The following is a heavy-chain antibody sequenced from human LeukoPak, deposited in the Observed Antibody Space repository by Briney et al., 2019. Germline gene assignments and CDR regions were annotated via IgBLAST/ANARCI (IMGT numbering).Heavy chain of an antibody. J-gene: IGHJ5*02. V-gene: IGHV3-48*03. D-gene: IGHD3-10*01. CDR1: GFTFSSYE. CDR3: ASSARGVIIDNWFDP. Sequence: GGSLRLSCAASGFTFSSYEMNWVRQAPGKGLEWVSYISSSGSTIYYADSVKGRFTISRDNAKNSLYLQMNSLRAEDTAVYYCASSARGVIIDNWFDPWGQGTLVTVSS. CDR2: ISSSGSTI.